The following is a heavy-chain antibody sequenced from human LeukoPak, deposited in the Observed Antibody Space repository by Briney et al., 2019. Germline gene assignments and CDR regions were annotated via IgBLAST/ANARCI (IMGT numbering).Heavy chain of an antibody. CDR3: ARVGCSSTSCYVES. J-gene: IGHJ4*02. V-gene: IGHV6-1*01. Sequence: SQTLSLTCAISGDSVSSSGATWIWLRQSPSRGLEWLGRTYYLSRWYYDYGLSVQGRITVNPDTSKNQFSLQLNSVTPEDTAVYYCARVGCSSTSCYVESWGQGTLVTVSS. CDR2: TYYLSRWYY. CDR1: GDSVSSSGAT. D-gene: IGHD2-2*01.